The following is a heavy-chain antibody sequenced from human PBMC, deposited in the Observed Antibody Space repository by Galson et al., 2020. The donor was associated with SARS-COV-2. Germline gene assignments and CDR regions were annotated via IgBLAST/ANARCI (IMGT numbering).Heavy chain of an antibody. CDR1: GFTFSDYF. Sequence: GESLKISCAASGFTFSDYFMSWVRQAPGQGLEWVSYISSSGSYINYADSVNGRFTIPRDNAKNSLNLQMNSLRVEDTAVYYCARVGDCSGGICYGAEYFQHWGQGTLVTVSS. CDR3: ARVGDCSGGICYGAEYFQH. CDR2: ISSSGSYI. D-gene: IGHD2-15*01. J-gene: IGHJ1*01. V-gene: IGHV3-11*04.